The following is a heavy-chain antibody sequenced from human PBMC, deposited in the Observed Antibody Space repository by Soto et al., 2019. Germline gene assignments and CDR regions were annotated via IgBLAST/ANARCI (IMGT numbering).Heavy chain of an antibody. CDR1: GYTFTNYS. D-gene: IGHD5-18*01. CDR2: IGGYKGNT. CDR3: APHTLDTGMPSGY. V-gene: IGHV1-18*01. J-gene: IGHJ4*02. Sequence: QVQLVQSGAEVREPGASVKVSCKASGYTFTNYSVSWVRQAPGQGPEWMGWIGGYKGNTNYAQKLQGRVTLTTDTSTSTAYMELRSLRSDDTAVYYCAPHTLDTGMPSGYWGQGTLVTVSS.